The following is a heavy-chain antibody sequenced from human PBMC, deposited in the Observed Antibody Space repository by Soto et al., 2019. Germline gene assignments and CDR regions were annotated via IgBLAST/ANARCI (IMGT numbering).Heavy chain of an antibody. V-gene: IGHV1-3*01. CDR3: ARAPAGPDAPGDY. D-gene: IGHD2-2*01. CDR1: GYTFTSYA. J-gene: IGHJ4*02. Sequence: QVQLVQSGAEVKKPGASVKVSCKASGYTFTSYAMHWVRQAPGQRLEWMGWINAGNGNTKYSQKFQGRVTITRDTSATTAYMELSTLTSEATAVYYCARAPAGPDAPGDYWGQGTLVTVSS. CDR2: INAGNGNT.